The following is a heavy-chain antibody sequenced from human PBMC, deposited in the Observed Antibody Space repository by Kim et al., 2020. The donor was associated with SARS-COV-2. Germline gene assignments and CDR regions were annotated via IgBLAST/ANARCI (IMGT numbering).Heavy chain of an antibody. CDR1: GFTFSSYS. CDR3: ASLIELELTIPFDY. Sequence: GGSLRLSCAASGFTFSSYSMNWVRQAPGKGLEWVSSISSSSSYIYYADSVKGRFTISRDNAKNSLYLQMNSLRAEDTAVYYCASLIELELTIPFDYWGQGTLVTVSS. V-gene: IGHV3-21*01. CDR2: ISSSSSYI. D-gene: IGHD1-7*01. J-gene: IGHJ4*02.